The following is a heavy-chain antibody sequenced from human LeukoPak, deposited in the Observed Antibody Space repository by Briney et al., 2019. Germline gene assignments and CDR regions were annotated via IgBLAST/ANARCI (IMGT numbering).Heavy chain of an antibody. D-gene: IGHD2-2*01. CDR3: ATLYCSTTTCHDY. CDR2: FDPEINET. Sequence: GASVKVSCKVSGYSLTELSMHWVRQAPGKGLEWMGGFDPEINETIYAQKFQGGVTVTEDTSTDTAYMELRSLRSEDTAVYYCATLYCSTTTCHDYWGQGTLVTVSS. V-gene: IGHV1-24*01. CDR1: GYSLTELS. J-gene: IGHJ4*02.